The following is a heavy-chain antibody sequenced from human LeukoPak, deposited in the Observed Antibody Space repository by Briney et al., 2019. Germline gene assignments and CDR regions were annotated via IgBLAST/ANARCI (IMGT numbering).Heavy chain of an antibody. J-gene: IGHJ4*02. Sequence: IINPSGGSTSYVQKFQGRVTMTRDTSTSTVYMVLSSLRSEDTAVYYCARAGDSSGWDYFDYWGQGTLVTVSS. CDR3: ARAGDSSGWDYFDY. V-gene: IGHV1-46*01. CDR2: INPSGGST. D-gene: IGHD6-25*01.